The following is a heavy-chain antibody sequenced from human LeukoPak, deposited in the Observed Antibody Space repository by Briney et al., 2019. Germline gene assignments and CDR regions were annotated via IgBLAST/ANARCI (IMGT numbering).Heavy chain of an antibody. CDR1: GFIFDDFA. D-gene: IGHD3-22*01. CDR2: INSNNSII. J-gene: IGHJ4*02. Sequence: PGRSLRLSCAASGFIFDDFAMHWVRQVPGEGLEWVSGINSNNSIIGYADSVKGRFSISRDNAKDSLYLQMNSLRPEDTALYYCTKDFYRDFYDSVDYYFHYWGQGTLVTVSS. V-gene: IGHV3-9*01. CDR3: TKDFYRDFYDSVDYYFHY.